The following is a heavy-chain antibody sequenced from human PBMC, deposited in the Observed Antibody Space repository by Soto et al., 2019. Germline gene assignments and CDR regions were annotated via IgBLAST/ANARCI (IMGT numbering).Heavy chain of an antibody. CDR3: AGHEGNVNVGPLDY. Sequence: QVQLLESGPGLVKPSETLSLTCTVSGDSIGTTHSYWAGLRQSPGKGLEWIGNIHYSGSNYYMPSLRSRVTLSVDTSKNQFSLRLTSVTAEDTAVYYCAGHEGNVNVGPLDYWGQGILVTVSS. J-gene: IGHJ4*02. V-gene: IGHV4-39*01. CDR1: GDSIGTTHSY. CDR2: IHYSGSN. D-gene: IGHD2-8*01.